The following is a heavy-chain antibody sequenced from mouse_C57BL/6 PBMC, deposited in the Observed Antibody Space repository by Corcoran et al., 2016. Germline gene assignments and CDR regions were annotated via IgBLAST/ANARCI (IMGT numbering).Heavy chain of an antibody. V-gene: IGHV1-26*01. J-gene: IGHJ3*01. CDR3: AREGRYGSWFAY. Sequence: EVQLQQSGPELVKPGASVKISCKASGYTFTDYYMNWVKQSHGKSLEWIGDINPNNGGTSYNQKFKGKATLTVDKSSSTAYMELRSLTSEDSAVYYCAREGRYGSWFAYWGQGTLVTVSA. CDR1: GYTFTDYY. D-gene: IGHD1-1*01. CDR2: INPNNGGT.